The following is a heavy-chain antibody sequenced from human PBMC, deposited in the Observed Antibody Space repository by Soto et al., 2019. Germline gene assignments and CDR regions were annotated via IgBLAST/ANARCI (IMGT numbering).Heavy chain of an antibody. CDR2: IIPILGIA. D-gene: IGHD3-10*01. V-gene: IGHV1-69*02. J-gene: IGHJ6*02. CDR1: GGTFSSYT. Sequence: QVQLVQSGAEVKKPGSSVKVSCKGSGGTFSSYTISWVRQAPGQGLEWMGRIIPILGIANYAQKFQGRVTITADKSTSTAYMELSSLRSEDTAVYYCASLMSSGYYYGMDVWGQVTTVTVSS. CDR3: ASLMSSGYYYGMDV.